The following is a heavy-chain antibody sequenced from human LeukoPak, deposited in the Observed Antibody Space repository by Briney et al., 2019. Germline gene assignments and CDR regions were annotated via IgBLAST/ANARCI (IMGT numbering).Heavy chain of an antibody. CDR3: ARDQYYYDSSGYYPIDY. Sequence: SETLSLTCTVSGGSISSYYWSWIRQSAGKGLEWIGRIHTSGSTNYNPSLKSRVTMSVDTSKNQFSLKLSSVTAADTAVYYCARDQYYYDSSGYYPIDYWGQGTLVTVSS. V-gene: IGHV4-4*07. CDR2: IHTSGST. D-gene: IGHD3-22*01. J-gene: IGHJ4*02. CDR1: GGSISSYY.